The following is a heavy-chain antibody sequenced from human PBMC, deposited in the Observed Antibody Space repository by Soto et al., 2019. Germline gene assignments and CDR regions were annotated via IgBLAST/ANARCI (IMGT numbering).Heavy chain of an antibody. D-gene: IGHD3-10*01. CDR1: GGSISSYY. J-gene: IGHJ3*02. CDR2: IYYSGST. V-gene: IGHV4-59*01. Sequence: TLSLTCTVSGGSISSYYWSWIRQPPGKGLEWIGYIYYSGSTNYNPSLKSRVTISVDTSKNQFSLKLSSVTAADTDVYYCARVWGGAFDIWGQGTMVTVSS. CDR3: ARVWGGAFDI.